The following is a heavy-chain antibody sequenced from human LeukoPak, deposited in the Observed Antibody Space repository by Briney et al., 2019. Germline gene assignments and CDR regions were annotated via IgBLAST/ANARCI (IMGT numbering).Heavy chain of an antibody. CDR2: IYHSGST. CDR1: GGSISSGGYY. D-gene: IGHD6-13*01. V-gene: IGHV4-30-2*01. CDR3: ASLAAAGDLRY. Sequence: SETLSLTCTVSGGSISSGGYYWSWIRQPPGKGLEWIGYIYHSGSTYYDPSLKSRVTISVDRSKNQFSLKLSSVTAADTAVYYCASLAAAGDLRYWGQGTLVTVSS. J-gene: IGHJ4*02.